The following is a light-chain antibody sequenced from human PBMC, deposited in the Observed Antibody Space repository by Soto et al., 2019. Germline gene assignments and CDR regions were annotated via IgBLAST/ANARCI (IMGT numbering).Light chain of an antibody. CDR3: QSADSSGTYYV. J-gene: IGLJ1*01. Sequence: SYELTQPPSVSVSPGQTARITCSGDALPKQYAYWYQQKPGQAPVMVIYKDSERPSGIPERLSGSSSGTTVTLTISGVQAEDEADYYCQSADSSGTYYVFGTGTKVTV. CDR1: ALPKQY. V-gene: IGLV3-25*02. CDR2: KDS.